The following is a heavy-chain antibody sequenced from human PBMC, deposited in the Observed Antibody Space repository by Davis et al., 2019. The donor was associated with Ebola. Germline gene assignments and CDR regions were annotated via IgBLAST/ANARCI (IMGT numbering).Heavy chain of an antibody. V-gene: IGHV3-23*01. CDR2: VNSDGRT. Sequence: GESLKISCETSGFIFRNYVMSWVRQAPGKGLVWVAHVNSDGRTYADSLKGRFTISRDNAKNSLYLQMNSLRAEDTAVYYCAKEVAAADELTLYYYYGMDVWGQGTTVTVSS. CDR1: GFIFRNYV. D-gene: IGHD6-13*01. J-gene: IGHJ6*02. CDR3: AKEVAAADELTLYYYYGMDV.